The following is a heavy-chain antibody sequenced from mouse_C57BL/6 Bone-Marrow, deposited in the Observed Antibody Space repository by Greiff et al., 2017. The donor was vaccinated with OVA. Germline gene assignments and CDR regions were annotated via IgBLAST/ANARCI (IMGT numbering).Heavy chain of an antibody. V-gene: IGHV1-63*01. CDR1: GYTFTNYW. Sequence: QVQLQQSGAELVRPGTSVKMSCKASGYTFTNYWIGWAKQRPGHGLEWIGDIYPGSGYTNYNEKFKGKATLTADKSSSTAYMQLSSLTSEDSAIYYCATYYKYFDDWGKGTSVTVSA. J-gene: IGHJ1*03. CDR2: IYPGSGYT. CDR3: ATYYKYFDD. D-gene: IGHD2-12*01.